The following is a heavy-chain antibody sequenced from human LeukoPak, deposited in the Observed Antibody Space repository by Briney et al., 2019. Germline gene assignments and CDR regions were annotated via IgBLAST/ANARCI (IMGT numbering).Heavy chain of an antibody. Sequence: SETLSPTCDVSGGSISSSNWWSWVRQPPGKGLEWIGEVSHSGSRNYNPSLTGRVTVSLDWAKSQVSLKMTSATAADTAVYYCASHMVVTGTRGFDNWGQGTLVTVS. D-gene: IGHD2-21*02. CDR2: VSHSGSR. J-gene: IGHJ4*02. CDR1: GGSISSSNW. V-gene: IGHV4-4*02. CDR3: ASHMVVTGTRGFDN.